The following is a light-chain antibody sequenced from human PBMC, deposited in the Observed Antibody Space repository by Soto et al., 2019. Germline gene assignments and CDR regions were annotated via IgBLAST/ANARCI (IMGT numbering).Light chain of an antibody. CDR2: DVN. CDR3: TSWTTSTTMI. J-gene: IGLJ2*01. Sequence: QSVLTQPASVYGSAGQSITISCTGTSSDIGAYNFVSWYQQHPGKAPKLMLYDVNIRPSGVSNRFSGSKSGNTASLTISGLQAEDEADYYCTSWTTSTTMIFGGGTKLTVL. CDR1: SSDIGAYNF. V-gene: IGLV2-14*03.